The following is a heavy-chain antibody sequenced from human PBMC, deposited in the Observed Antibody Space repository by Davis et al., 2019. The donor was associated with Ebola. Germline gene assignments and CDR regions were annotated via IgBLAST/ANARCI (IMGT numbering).Heavy chain of an antibody. J-gene: IGHJ4*02. V-gene: IGHV3-23*01. Sequence: GESLKISCAASGFTFSDCDMSWVRQAPGKGLHWVSAIGRGDDTYYADSVWGRFTISRDNAKNTLYLQMNSLRAEDTAVYYCARRADYWGQGTLVTVSS. D-gene: IGHD1-14*01. CDR3: ARRADY. CDR1: GFTFSDCD. CDR2: IGRGDDT.